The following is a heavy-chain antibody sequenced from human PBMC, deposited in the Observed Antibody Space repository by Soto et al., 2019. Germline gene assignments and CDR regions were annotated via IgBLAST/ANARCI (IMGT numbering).Heavy chain of an antibody. CDR3: AKDHWAAYSGYAIRNDLDV. D-gene: IGHD5-12*01. CDR1: GFTFSDYG. J-gene: IGHJ6*02. CDR2: ISYEGSKT. Sequence: QVQLVESGGGVVQPGRSLRLSCAASGFTFSDYGIHWVRQAPGKGLKWVAVISYEGSKTYYADSVKGRFTISRDNSKNTLYLQMASLRPEDTAVYYCAKDHWAAYSGYAIRNDLDVWGQGTTVTVSS. V-gene: IGHV3-30*18.